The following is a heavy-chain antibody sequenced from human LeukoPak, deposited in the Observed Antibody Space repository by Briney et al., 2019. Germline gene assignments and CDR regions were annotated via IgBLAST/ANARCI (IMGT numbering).Heavy chain of an antibody. D-gene: IGHD6-13*01. V-gene: IGHV4-38-2*02. J-gene: IGHJ4*02. CDR1: GYSISSGYY. Sequence: SESLCLTCTVSGYSISSGYYWAWIRQPPGKGLEWIGSIFHTGSTYHNPSLKSRVTISVDTSKNQFSLKLNSVTAADTAVYYCARDHSSSSEDYWGQGTLVTVSS. CDR2: IFHTGST. CDR3: ARDHSSSSEDY.